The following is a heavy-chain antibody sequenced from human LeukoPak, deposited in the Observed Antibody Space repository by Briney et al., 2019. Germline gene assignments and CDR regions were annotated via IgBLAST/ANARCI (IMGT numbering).Heavy chain of an antibody. CDR1: GFTVSSNY. V-gene: IGHV3-53*04. Sequence: GGSLRLSCAASGFTVSSNYMSWVRQAPGKGLEWVSVIYSGGSTYYADSVKGRFTISRHNSKNTLYLQMNSLRAEDTAVYYCARDEGGSGSSYYYGMGVWGQGTTVTVSS. J-gene: IGHJ6*02. D-gene: IGHD3-10*01. CDR2: IYSGGST. CDR3: ARDEGGSGSSYYYGMGV.